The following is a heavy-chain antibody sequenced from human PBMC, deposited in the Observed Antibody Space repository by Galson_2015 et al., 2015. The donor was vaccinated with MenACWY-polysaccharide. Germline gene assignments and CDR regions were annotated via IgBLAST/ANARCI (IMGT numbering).Heavy chain of an antibody. CDR3: ARDRGIAAAGTALDYYYGMDV. J-gene: IGHJ6*02. D-gene: IGHD6-13*01. Sequence: SVKVSCKASGYTFTSYGISWVRQAPGQGLEWMGWISAYNGNTNYAQKLQGRVTMTTDTSTSTAYMELRSLRSDDTAVYYCARDRGIAAAGTALDYYYGMDVWGQGTTVTVSS. CDR2: ISAYNGNT. CDR1: GYTFTSYG. V-gene: IGHV1-18*01.